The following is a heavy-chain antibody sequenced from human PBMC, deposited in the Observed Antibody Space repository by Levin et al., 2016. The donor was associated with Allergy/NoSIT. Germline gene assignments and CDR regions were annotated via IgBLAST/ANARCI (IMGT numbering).Heavy chain of an antibody. V-gene: IGHV3-53*01. CDR2: IYSGGST. Sequence: WIRQPPGKGLEWVSVIYSGGSTYYADSVKGRFTISRDNSKNTLYLQMNSLRAEDTAVYYCARDLGSAFDIWGQGTMVTVSS. CDR3: ARDLGSAFDI. D-gene: IGHD7-27*01. J-gene: IGHJ3*02.